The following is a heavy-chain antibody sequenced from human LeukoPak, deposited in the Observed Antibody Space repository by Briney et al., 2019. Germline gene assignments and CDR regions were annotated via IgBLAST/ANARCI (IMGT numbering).Heavy chain of an antibody. CDR3: ATSARTYIGSSLDY. Sequence: GGSLRLSCAASGFTFSSLGMHWVRQAPGKGLEWVATISYDGSNKYYADSVKGRFTISRDNSKNTLYLQMDSVRAEDTALYYCATSARTYIGSSLDYWGQGTLVTVSS. CDR1: GFTFSSLG. CDR2: ISYDGSNK. J-gene: IGHJ4*02. V-gene: IGHV3-30*03. D-gene: IGHD2-15*01.